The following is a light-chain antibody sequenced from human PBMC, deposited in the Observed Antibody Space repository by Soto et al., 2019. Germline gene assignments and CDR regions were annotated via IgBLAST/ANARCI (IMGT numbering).Light chain of an antibody. CDR1: SSNIGAGYD. CDR3: QSYDSSLSGSV. Sequence: QSDLTQPPSVSGAPGQRVTISCTGSSSNIGAGYDVHWYKQLPGRVPKLLIYGNNNRPSGVPDRFSGSKSGTSASLAITGLQAEDEADYYCQSYDSSLSGSVFGGGTQLTVL. V-gene: IGLV1-40*01. J-gene: IGLJ7*01. CDR2: GNN.